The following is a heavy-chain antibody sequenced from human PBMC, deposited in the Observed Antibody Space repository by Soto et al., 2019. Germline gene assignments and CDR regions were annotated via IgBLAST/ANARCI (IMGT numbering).Heavy chain of an antibody. CDR3: AKDFGFWSGYHLDY. J-gene: IGHJ4*02. Sequence: EVQLLESGGGLVQTGGSLRLSCAGSGFTFSSYGMGWVRQAPGKGLERVAAISGSESNTYYADSVKGRFTISRDNXXNALSLQMDSLRAEDTAVYYCAKDFGFWSGYHLDYWGQGTLVTVSS. D-gene: IGHD3-3*01. CDR1: GFTFSSYG. V-gene: IGHV3-23*01. CDR2: ISGSESNT.